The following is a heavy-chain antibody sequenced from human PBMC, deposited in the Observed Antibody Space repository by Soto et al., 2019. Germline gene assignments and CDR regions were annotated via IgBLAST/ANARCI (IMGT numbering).Heavy chain of an antibody. D-gene: IGHD6-13*01. CDR3: ARQGIIGSSSWYTRGYYMDV. V-gene: IGHV4-59*01. J-gene: IGHJ6*03. Sequence: SETLSLTCTVSGGSISPYYWSWIRQSPGKGLEWLGYIFYSGTADYNPSLKNRVTLSVDTSKNQFSLELTSVTAADTAVYYCARQGIIGSSSWYTRGYYMDVWGKGTTVTVSS. CDR2: IFYSGTA. CDR1: GGSISPYY.